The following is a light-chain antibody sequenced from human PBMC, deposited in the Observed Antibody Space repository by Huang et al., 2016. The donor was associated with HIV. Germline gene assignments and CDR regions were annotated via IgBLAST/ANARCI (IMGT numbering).Light chain of an antibody. CDR2: GAS. CDR1: QGISTN. CDR3: QQYNNWPPWT. Sequence: DIVMTQSPATLSVSPGERATFSCRASQGISTNLAWYQQKPGQAPRLLIYGASPRATGIPARCSGSGSGTEFTLTISSLQSEDFAVYYCQQYNNWPPWTFGQGTKVEIK. J-gene: IGKJ1*01. V-gene: IGKV3-15*01.